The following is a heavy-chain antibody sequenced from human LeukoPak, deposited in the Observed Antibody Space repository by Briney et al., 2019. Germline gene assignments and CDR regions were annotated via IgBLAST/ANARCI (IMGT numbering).Heavy chain of an antibody. D-gene: IGHD3-22*01. J-gene: IGHJ4*02. CDR3: AKDHLSSTYYYDSRGYPLDY. V-gene: IGHV3-23*01. Sequence: GGSLRLSCGASGFTFSSYGMSWVRQAPGKGLEWVSAISGSGGSTYYADSVKGRFTISRDNSKNTLYLQMNSLRAEDTAVYYCAKDHLSSTYYYDSRGYPLDYWGQGTLVTVSS. CDR1: GFTFSSYG. CDR2: ISGSGGST.